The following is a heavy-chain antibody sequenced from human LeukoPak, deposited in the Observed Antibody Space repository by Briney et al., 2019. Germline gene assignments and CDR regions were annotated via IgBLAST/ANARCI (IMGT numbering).Heavy chain of an antibody. CDR1: GFTFSSYE. CDR2: ISSSGSTI. J-gene: IGHJ4*02. D-gene: IGHD3-22*01. V-gene: IGHV3-48*03. Sequence: QPGGSLRLSCAASGFTFSSYEMNWVRQAPGKGLKWVSYISSSGSTIYYADSLEGRFTISRDNAKNSLYLQMNSLRAEDTAVYYCARAHYYDSSGLDFWGQGTLVTVSS. CDR3: ARAHYYDSSGLDF.